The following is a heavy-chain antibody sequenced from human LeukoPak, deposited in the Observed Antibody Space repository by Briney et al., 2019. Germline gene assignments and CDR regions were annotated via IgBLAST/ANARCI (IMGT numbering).Heavy chain of an antibody. CDR1: GFTFSSYS. Sequence: GGSLRLSCAASGFTFSSYSMNWVRQAPGKGLEWVSSISSSSSYIYYADSVKGRFTISRDNAKNSLYLQMNSLRAEDTAVYYCARDPDYYGSGSYYSYYYYYYMDVWGKGTTVTVSS. J-gene: IGHJ6*03. D-gene: IGHD3-10*01. CDR2: ISSSSSYI. CDR3: ARDPDYYGSGSYYSYYYYYYMDV. V-gene: IGHV3-21*01.